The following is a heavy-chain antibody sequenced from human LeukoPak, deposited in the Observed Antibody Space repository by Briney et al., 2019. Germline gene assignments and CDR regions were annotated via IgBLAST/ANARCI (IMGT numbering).Heavy chain of an antibody. D-gene: IGHD3-10*01. J-gene: IGHJ4*02. Sequence: GGSLRLSCAASGFTFISYWMSWVRQAPGKGLEWVANIKQDGSEKYYVDSVKGRFTISRDNAKNSLYLQMNSLGAEDTAVYYCARDKEGVIIPDYWGQGTLVTVSS. CDR2: IKQDGSEK. V-gene: IGHV3-7*01. CDR1: GFTFISYW. CDR3: ARDKEGVIIPDY.